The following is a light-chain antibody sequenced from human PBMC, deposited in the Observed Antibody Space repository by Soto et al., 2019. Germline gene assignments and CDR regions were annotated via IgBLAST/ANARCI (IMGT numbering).Light chain of an antibody. CDR1: QSISSY. V-gene: IGKV1-39*01. CDR2: AAS. CDR3: QQSYSPPWT. Sequence: DIQMTQSPSSLSASVGDRVTITCRASQSISSYLNWYQQKPGKAPKLLIYAASSLQSGGPSRFSGGGSGTDFTLTISSLHPEDFAIYYCQQSYSPPWTFGQGTKVEIK. J-gene: IGKJ1*01.